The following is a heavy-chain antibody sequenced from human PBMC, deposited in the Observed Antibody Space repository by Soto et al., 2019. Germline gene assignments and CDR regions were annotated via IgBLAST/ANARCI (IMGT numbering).Heavy chain of an antibody. V-gene: IGHV1-18*01. CDR2: ISPHNFNT. Sequence: ASVKVSCTASGYAFTHFYITWVRQAPGQGLEWMGAISPHNFNTNYAQKFRGRVTLTTEKSTNTAYMDLRSLTSDDTAVYYCARDEGGYDVLTGYYKAHHFDYRGQGVPVTFSS. D-gene: IGHD3-9*01. CDR3: ARDEGGYDVLTGYYKAHHFDY. J-gene: IGHJ4*02. CDR1: GYAFTHFY.